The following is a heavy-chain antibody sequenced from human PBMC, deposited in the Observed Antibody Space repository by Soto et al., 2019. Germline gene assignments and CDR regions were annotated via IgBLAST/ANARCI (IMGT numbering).Heavy chain of an antibody. CDR3: ASYVEMATIGDFDY. J-gene: IGHJ4*02. CDR2: INPNSGGT. V-gene: IGHV1-2*02. Sequence: ASVKVSCKSSGYTFTGYYMHWVRQAPGQGLEWMGWINPNSGGTNYAQKFQGRVTMTRDTSISTAYMELSRLRSDDTAVYYCASYVEMATIGDFDYWGQGTLVTVSS. D-gene: IGHD5-12*01. CDR1: GYTFTGYY.